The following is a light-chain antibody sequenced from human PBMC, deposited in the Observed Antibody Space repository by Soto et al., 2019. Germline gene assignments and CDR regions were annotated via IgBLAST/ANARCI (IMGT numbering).Light chain of an antibody. CDR3: QQLKSYPLS. Sequence: DIQLTQSPSFLSSSVGDRVTITCRTSQDISSNLAWYQQKPGKAPQLLISAASTLQSGVPSRFSGSGSGTEFTLTISRLQPEDFATYYCQQLKSYPLSFGGGTKVEI. CDR1: QDISSN. CDR2: AAS. J-gene: IGKJ4*01. V-gene: IGKV1-9*01.